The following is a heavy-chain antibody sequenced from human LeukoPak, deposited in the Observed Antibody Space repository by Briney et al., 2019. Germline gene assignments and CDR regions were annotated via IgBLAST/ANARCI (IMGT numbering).Heavy chain of an antibody. J-gene: IGHJ4*02. CDR2: ISGSGGST. D-gene: IGHD1-26*01. V-gene: IGHV3-23*01. CDR1: GFTFSSYA. CDR3: AKEKIRGSYSDY. Sequence: GGSLRLSCAASGFTFSSYAVSWVRQAPGKGLEWVSAISGSGGSTYYADSVKGQFTISRDNSKNTLYLQMNSLRAEDTAVYYCAKEKIRGSYSDYWGQGTLVTVSS.